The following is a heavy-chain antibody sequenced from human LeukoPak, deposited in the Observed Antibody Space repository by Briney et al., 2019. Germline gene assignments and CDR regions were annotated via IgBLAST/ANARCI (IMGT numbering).Heavy chain of an antibody. J-gene: IGHJ4*02. V-gene: IGHV1-46*01. CDR1: GYTFTSYY. D-gene: IGHD3-16*01. Sequence: ASVKVSCKASGYTFTSYYMHWVRQAPGQGLEWMGIINPSGGSTSYAQKFQGRVTMTRDTSTSTVYMELSSLRSEDTAVYYCARDGEADDYVWGSYAAGSYWGQGTLVTVSP. CDR2: INPSGGST. CDR3: ARDGEADDYVWGSYAAGSY.